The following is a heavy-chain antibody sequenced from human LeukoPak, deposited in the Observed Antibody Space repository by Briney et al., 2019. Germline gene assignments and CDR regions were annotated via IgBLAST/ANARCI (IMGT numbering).Heavy chain of an antibody. CDR3: AKTPVRRFPLYFDY. Sequence: GESLRLSCAASGFTFSSYGMSWVRQAPGKGLEWVSAISGSGGSTYYADSVKGQFTISRDNSKNTLYLQMNSLRAEDTAVYYCAKTPVRRFPLYFDYWGQGTLVTVSS. CDR1: GFTFSSYG. D-gene: IGHD3-3*01. CDR2: ISGSGGST. J-gene: IGHJ4*02. V-gene: IGHV3-23*01.